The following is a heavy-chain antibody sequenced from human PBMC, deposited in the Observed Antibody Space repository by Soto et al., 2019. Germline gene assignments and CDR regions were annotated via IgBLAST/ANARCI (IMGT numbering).Heavy chain of an antibody. V-gene: IGHV1-18*04. CDR1: GYTFTGYY. CDR2: IIAHNGNT. CDR3: ARVIPISGVASRPDYGMDV. J-gene: IGHJ6*02. D-gene: IGHD3-3*01. Sequence: CXSVKVSCKASGYTFTGYYIHWVRQVPGQGLEWMGWIIAHNGNTNYSQKLQGRVTMTRDTSISTAYMELRSLTSDDTAVYYCARVIPISGVASRPDYGMDVWGQGTKVTVSS.